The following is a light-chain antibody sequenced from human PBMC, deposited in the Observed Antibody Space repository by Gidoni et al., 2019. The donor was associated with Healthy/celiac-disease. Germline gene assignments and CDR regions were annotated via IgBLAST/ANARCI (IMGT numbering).Light chain of an antibody. CDR2: DAS. CDR1: QSVSSY. CDR3: QQRSNWPPGLT. V-gene: IGKV3-11*01. Sequence: EIVLTQSPATLSLSPGERATLSCRASQSVSSYLAWYQQRPGLAPRLLIYDASNSATGIPARFSGSGSGTDFTLTISSLEPEDFAVYYCQQRSNWPPGLTFGGGTKVEIK. J-gene: IGKJ4*01.